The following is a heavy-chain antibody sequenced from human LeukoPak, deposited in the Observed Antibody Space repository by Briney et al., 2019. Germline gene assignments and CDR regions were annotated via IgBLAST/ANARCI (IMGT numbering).Heavy chain of an antibody. Sequence: SETLSLTCAVYGGSFSGYYWSWIRQPPGKGLEWIGEINHSGSTNYNPSLKSRVTISVDTSKNQFSLKLSSVTAADTAVYYCARGHRSSTSCHDYWGQGTLVTVSS. CDR3: ARGHRSSTSCHDY. CDR2: INHSGST. D-gene: IGHD2-2*01. CDR1: GGSFSGYY. V-gene: IGHV4-34*01. J-gene: IGHJ4*02.